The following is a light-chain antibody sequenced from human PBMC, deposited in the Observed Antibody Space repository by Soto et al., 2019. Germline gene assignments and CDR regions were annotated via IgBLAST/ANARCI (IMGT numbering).Light chain of an antibody. CDR2: AAS. J-gene: IGKJ4*01. CDR1: HDVLTW. Sequence: DIQLSQSPSSLAASVGDRVTISCRASHDVLTWLAWYHQKPGKAPTSLIFAASTLQSGVPSRFFRNGSGTHFTLTISSLQPEDLGTYYCQQYNNFPLTFGGGTKV. CDR3: QQYNNFPLT. V-gene: IGKV1D-16*01.